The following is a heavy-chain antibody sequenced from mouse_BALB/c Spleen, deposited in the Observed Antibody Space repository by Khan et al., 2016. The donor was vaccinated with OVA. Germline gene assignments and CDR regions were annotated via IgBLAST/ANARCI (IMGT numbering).Heavy chain of an antibody. V-gene: IGHV1-5*01. J-gene: IGHJ3*01. D-gene: IGHD1-1*01. Sequence: VQLQQSGTLLARPGASVKMSCKASGYIFTSYWMHWVKQRPGQGLEWIGAIYPGDSDTNYNQKFKGKAKLTAVTSTSTAYMELSSLTNEDSAVYYCTRWSYWFAYWGQGTLVTVSA. CDR2: IYPGDSDT. CDR1: GYIFTSYW. CDR3: TRWSYWFAY.